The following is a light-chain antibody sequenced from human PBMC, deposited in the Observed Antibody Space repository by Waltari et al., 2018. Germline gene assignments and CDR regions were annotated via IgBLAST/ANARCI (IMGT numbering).Light chain of an antibody. CDR2: GNT. V-gene: IGLV1-40*01. J-gene: IGLJ3*02. CDR1: TPNIGAGYD. Sequence: QSVLTQPPSVSGAPGQRVTIPCTGSTPNIGAGYDVHWSQQLPGTSPKLLIFGNTNRPSGVPDRFSGSKSGTSASLAITGLQAEDEADYYCQSYDNSLSGRWVFGGGTKLTVL. CDR3: QSYDNSLSGRWV.